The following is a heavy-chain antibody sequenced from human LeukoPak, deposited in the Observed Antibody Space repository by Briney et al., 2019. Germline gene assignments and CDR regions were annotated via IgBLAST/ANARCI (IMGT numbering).Heavy chain of an antibody. CDR1: GFTFSSYA. D-gene: IGHD2-15*01. Sequence: GGSLRLSCAASGFTFSSYAMSWVRQAPGKGLEWVSAISGSGGSTYYADSVKGRFTISRDNSKNTLYLQMNSLRAEDTAVYYCANGGCSGGSCYPLAFDYWGQGTLVTVSS. CDR3: ANGGCSGGSCYPLAFDY. J-gene: IGHJ4*02. V-gene: IGHV3-23*01. CDR2: ISGSGGST.